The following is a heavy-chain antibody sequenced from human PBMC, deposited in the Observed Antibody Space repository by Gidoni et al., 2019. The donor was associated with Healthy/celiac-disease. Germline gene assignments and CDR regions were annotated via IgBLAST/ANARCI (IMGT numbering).Heavy chain of an antibody. Sequence: QVQLVESGGGLVQPGRSLRLSCAASGFTLSSYAMHWVRQAPGKGLEWVAVISYDGSNKYYADSVKGRFTISRDNSKNTLYLQMNSLRAEDTAVYYCARRASELLWFGELLGGMDVWGQGTTVTVSS. CDR2: ISYDGSNK. CDR1: GFTLSSYA. D-gene: IGHD3-10*01. V-gene: IGHV3-30*01. J-gene: IGHJ6*02. CDR3: ARRASELLWFGELLGGMDV.